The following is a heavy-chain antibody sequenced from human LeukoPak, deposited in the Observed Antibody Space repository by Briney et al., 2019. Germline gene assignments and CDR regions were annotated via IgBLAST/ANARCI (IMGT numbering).Heavy chain of an antibody. D-gene: IGHD5-12*01. CDR2: MNPNSGNT. Sequence: GASVKVSCKASGYTFTSYDINWVRQAPGQGLEWMGWMNPNSGNTGYAQKFQGRVTMTRNTSISTAYMELSSLRSEDTAVYYCARGGSIVATIPSHNTFDYWGQGTLITVSS. CDR3: ARGGSIVATIPSHNTFDY. J-gene: IGHJ4*02. CDR1: GYTFTSYD. V-gene: IGHV1-8*01.